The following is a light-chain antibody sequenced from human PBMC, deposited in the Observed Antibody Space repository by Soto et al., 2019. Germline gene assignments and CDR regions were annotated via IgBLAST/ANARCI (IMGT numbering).Light chain of an antibody. V-gene: IGKV1-39*01. J-gene: IGKJ5*01. CDR1: QTVSTY. CDR2: AAS. CDR3: QQTSSSPWT. Sequence: DILMTQSPSSLSASIGDIVTISFRTSQTVSTYLNWYQHKPGRGPTLLIYAASSLQSGVPSRFSGSGSGTDFTLTIGSLQPEDFATYYCQQTSSSPWTFGQGTRLEIK.